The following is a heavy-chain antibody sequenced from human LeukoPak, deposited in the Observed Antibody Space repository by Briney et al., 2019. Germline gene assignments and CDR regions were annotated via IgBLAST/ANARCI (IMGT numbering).Heavy chain of an antibody. CDR2: INPSGGST. CDR3: ARAGGRSWFDP. Sequence: ASVKVSCKASGYTFTNYHMHWVRQAPGQGLEWMGIINPSGGSTNYAQKFQGRVTMTTDTSMSTAYMELSRLTSDDTAVYYCARAGGRSWFDPWGQGTLVTVSS. CDR1: GYTFTNYH. J-gene: IGHJ5*02. V-gene: IGHV1-46*01.